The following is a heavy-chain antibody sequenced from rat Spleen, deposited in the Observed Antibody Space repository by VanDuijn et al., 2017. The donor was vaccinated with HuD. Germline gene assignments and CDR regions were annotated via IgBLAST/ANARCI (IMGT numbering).Heavy chain of an antibody. J-gene: IGHJ4*01. V-gene: IGHV2-32*01. D-gene: IGHD1-6*01. CDR3: ARSVMYTTDYYYVRVMDA. CDR1: GFSLTSYH. Sequence: QVQMKETGPGLVQTTQTLSVTCTVSGFSLTSYHVHWVRQPPGKGREWMGVVWGDGDTSYNSGLKSRLTITRDTSKSQVFLKMDSLQTEDTATYYCARSVMYTTDYYYVRVMDAWGQGASVTVSS. CDR2: VWGDGDT.